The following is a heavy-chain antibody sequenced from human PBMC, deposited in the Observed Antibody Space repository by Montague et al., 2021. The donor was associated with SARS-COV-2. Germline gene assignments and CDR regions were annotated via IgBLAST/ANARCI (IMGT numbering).Heavy chain of an antibody. CDR2: IYYSGST. J-gene: IGHJ6*02. D-gene: IGHD3-22*01. CDR3: ARGGGYYNYGLDV. CDR1: GGSLSGYY. Sequence: SETLSLTCAVYGGSLSGYYWTWIRQPPGRGLEWIGYIYYSGSTDYSPSLKSRVTISLDTSKNQFSLKVTSVTAADTAVYYCARGGGYYNYGLDVWGPGTTVTVSS. V-gene: IGHV4-59*01.